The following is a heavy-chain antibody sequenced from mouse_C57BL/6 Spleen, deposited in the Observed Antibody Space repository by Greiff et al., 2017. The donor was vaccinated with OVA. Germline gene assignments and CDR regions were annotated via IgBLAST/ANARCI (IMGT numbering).Heavy chain of an antibody. J-gene: IGHJ2*01. CDR2: ISYDGSN. CDR1: GYSITSGYY. CDR3: ARAGDYDYPFDY. D-gene: IGHD2-4*01. Sequence: EVQLVESGPGLVKPSQSLSLTCSVTGYSITSGYYWNWIRQSPGNKLEWMGYISYDGSNNYNPSLKNRISITRYTSKNQFFLKLKSVTTEDTATYYCARAGDYDYPFDYWGQGTTLTVSS. V-gene: IGHV3-6*01.